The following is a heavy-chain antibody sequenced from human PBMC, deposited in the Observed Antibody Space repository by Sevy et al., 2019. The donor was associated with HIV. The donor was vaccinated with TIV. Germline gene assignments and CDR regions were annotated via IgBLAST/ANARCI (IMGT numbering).Heavy chain of an antibody. CDR1: GFTFSTYW. D-gene: IGHD3-16*01. V-gene: IGHV3-7*01. CDR2: INQDGSEK. CDR3: ARSWGWRDCFDF. J-gene: IGHJ3*01. Sequence: GGAVRLSCAASGFTFSTYWMTWVRQAPGKGLEWVANINQDGSEKYYVDSVKGRLNIARDNAKNSLYLQRNSLRAEDTALYYCARSWGWRDCFDFWGQGTMVTVSS.